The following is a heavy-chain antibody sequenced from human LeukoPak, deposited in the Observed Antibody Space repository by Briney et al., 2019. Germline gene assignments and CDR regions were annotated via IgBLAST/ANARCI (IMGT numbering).Heavy chain of an antibody. Sequence: GGSLRLSCAASGFTFSSYAMSWVRQAPGKGLEWVSAISGSGDSTYYADSVKGRFTISRDNSKNTLYLQMNSLRAEDTAVYYCAKAPHIVVVPAARGAFDIWGQGTMVTVSS. CDR1: GFTFSSYA. CDR2: ISGSGDST. J-gene: IGHJ3*02. D-gene: IGHD2-2*01. CDR3: AKAPHIVVVPAARGAFDI. V-gene: IGHV3-23*01.